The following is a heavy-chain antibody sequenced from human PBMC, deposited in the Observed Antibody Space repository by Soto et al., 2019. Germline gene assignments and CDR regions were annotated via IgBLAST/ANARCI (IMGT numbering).Heavy chain of an antibody. V-gene: IGHV4-31*03. J-gene: IGHJ4*02. CDR1: GGSTSSGGYY. Sequence: PSETLSLTCTVSGGSTSSGGYYWSWIRQHPVKGLVWIGYIYFSGSTYYNPSLKSRVTISVDTSKNQFSLKLSSVTAADTAVYYCASFSSSWWSHSNWGQGTLVTVSS. D-gene: IGHD6-13*01. CDR2: IYFSGST. CDR3: ASFSSSWWSHSN.